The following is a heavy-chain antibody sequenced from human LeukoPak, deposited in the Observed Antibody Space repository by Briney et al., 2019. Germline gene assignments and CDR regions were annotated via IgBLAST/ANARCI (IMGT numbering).Heavy chain of an antibody. V-gene: IGHV1-18*04. J-gene: IGHJ5*02. Sequence: AAVTVSCKASGYTFTSYGISWVRQAPGQGLEWMGWVSAYNVNTNYVQKLQGKVTMTTDTSTSTAYMVMRSLRSDDTAVYYCARNYCSNTSCYPWFDPWGQGTLVTVSS. D-gene: IGHD2-2*01. CDR3: ARNYCSNTSCYPWFDP. CDR2: VSAYNVNT. CDR1: GYTFTSYG.